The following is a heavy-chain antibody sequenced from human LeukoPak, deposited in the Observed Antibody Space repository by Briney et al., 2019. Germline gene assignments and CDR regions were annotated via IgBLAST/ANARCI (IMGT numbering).Heavy chain of an antibody. Sequence: GGSLRLSCAAAGFTFSSYAMSWVRQAPGKGLEWVSAISGSGGSTYYADSVKGRFTISRDNSKNTLYLQMNSLRAEDTAVYYCAKEGGVVGATRYFDYWGQGTLVTVSS. J-gene: IGHJ4*02. V-gene: IGHV3-23*01. CDR3: AKEGGVVGATRYFDY. CDR2: ISGSGGST. D-gene: IGHD1-26*01. CDR1: GFTFSSYA.